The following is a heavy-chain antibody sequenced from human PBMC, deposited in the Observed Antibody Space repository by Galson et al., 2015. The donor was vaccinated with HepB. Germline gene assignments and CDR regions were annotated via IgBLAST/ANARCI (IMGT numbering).Heavy chain of an antibody. CDR2: INPSGGST. CDR3: AWGGYDLDFDY. V-gene: IGHV1-46*01. Sequence: SVKVSCKASGGTFSSYAISWVRQAPGQGLEWMGIINPSGGSTSYAQKFQGRVTMTRDTSTSTVYMELSSLRSEDTDVYYCAWGGYDLDFDYWGQGTLVTVSS. J-gene: IGHJ4*02. CDR1: GGTFSSYA. D-gene: IGHD5-12*01.